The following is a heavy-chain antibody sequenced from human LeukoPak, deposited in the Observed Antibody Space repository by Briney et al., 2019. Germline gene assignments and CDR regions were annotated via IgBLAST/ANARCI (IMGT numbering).Heavy chain of an antibody. Sequence: TGGSLRLSCAASGFTFSSYEMNWIRQPPGKGLEWIGEIHQSGNTNYNPSLKSRLTISVDTSKNQFSLRLNSVTAADTAVYYCARGKRQDGYVYTRRSTYSFDYWGQGTLVTVSS. V-gene: IGHV4-34*01. CDR1: GFTFSSYE. J-gene: IGHJ4*02. D-gene: IGHD3-16*01. CDR2: IHQSGNT. CDR3: ARGKRQDGYVYTRRSTYSFDY.